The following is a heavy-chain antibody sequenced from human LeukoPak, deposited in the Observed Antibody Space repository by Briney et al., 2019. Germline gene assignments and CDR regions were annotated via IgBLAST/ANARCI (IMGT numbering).Heavy chain of an antibody. Sequence: SETLSLTCTVSGVSISSYYWSWIRQPPGKGLELSGYIYYSGSTNYNPSLKSRVTISVDTSKNQFSLKLSSVTAADTAVYYCARDGGSYLRGYWYFDLWGRGTLVTVSS. CDR3: ARDGGSYLRGYWYFDL. CDR1: GVSISSYY. CDR2: IYYSGST. D-gene: IGHD1-26*01. V-gene: IGHV4-59*01. J-gene: IGHJ2*01.